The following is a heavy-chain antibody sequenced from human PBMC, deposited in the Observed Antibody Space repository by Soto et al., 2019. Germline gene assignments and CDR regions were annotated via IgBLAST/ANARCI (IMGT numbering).Heavy chain of an antibody. Sequence: QVQLQESGPGVVKPSGTLSLTCAVSGVSISNPNWWAWVRQAPGKGLEWIGEIDHSGSTNYNPSLNSRVTISLDRSKNQFFLKLSSVAAADTAVYYCARGIFYALDIWGQGTMVTVSS. CDR1: GVSISNPNW. D-gene: IGHD3-9*01. CDR3: ARGIFYALDI. J-gene: IGHJ3*02. V-gene: IGHV4-4*02. CDR2: IDHSGST.